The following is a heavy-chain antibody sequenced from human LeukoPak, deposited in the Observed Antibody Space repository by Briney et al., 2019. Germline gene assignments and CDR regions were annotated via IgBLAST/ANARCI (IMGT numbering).Heavy chain of an antibody. Sequence: PGGSPRLSCAASGFTFSSYAMSWVRQAPGKGLEWVSAISGSGGSTYYADSVKGRFTISRDNSKNTLYLQMNSLRAEDTAVYYCATLAYIVVVPAAGSDYWGQGTLVTVSS. D-gene: IGHD2-2*01. J-gene: IGHJ4*02. V-gene: IGHV3-23*01. CDR2: ISGSGGST. CDR1: GFTFSSYA. CDR3: ATLAYIVVVPAAGSDY.